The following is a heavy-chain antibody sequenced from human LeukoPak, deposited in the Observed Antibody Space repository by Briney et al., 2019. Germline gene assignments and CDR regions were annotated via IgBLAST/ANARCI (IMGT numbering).Heavy chain of an antibody. D-gene: IGHD1-7*01. CDR2: IRSSSTVT. CDR3: AKARLTGTNLDY. Sequence: QPGGSLRLSCAASGFTFSDYAMTWVRQPPGKGLEWVSLIRSSSTVTYFADSVKGRFTVSRDNSKNTLYLQMNSLRAEDTAVYYCAKARLTGTNLDYWGQGTLVTVSS. CDR1: GFTFSDYA. J-gene: IGHJ4*02. V-gene: IGHV3-23*01.